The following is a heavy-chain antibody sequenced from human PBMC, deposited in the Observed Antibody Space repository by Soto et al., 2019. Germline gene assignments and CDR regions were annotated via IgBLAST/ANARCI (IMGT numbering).Heavy chain of an antibody. CDR3: AKVGSYYMSLDHWYFDL. Sequence: GGSLILSCAASGFTFSSYAMHWVRQAPGKGLEWVAVISDDGSNKNYADSVKGRFTISRDNSKNTLYLQMNSLRAVDTAVYYCAKVGSYYMSLDHWYFDLWGRGTLVTVSS. V-gene: IGHV3-30-3*01. CDR2: ISDDGSNK. J-gene: IGHJ2*01. CDR1: GFTFSSYA. D-gene: IGHD3-10*01.